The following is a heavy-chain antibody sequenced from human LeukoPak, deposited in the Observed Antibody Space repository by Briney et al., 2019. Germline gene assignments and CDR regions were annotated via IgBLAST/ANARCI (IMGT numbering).Heavy chain of an antibody. Sequence: PGGSLRLSCSASGFTFSSFAMFWVRQAPGKGLEYVSGISSEGGRTNYADSVKARFTISRDNSKNTLYLQMNSLRAEDTAVYYCARRSYGSGLSRTHNWFDPWGQGTLVTVSS. CDR2: ISSEGGRT. D-gene: IGHD3-10*01. V-gene: IGHV3-64*04. CDR3: ARRSYGSGLSRTHNWFDP. CDR1: GFTFSSFA. J-gene: IGHJ5*02.